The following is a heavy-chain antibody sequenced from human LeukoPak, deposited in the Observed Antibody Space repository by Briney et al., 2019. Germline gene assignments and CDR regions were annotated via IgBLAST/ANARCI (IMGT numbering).Heavy chain of an antibody. CDR1: GGSFSGYY. J-gene: IGHJ4*02. V-gene: IGHV4-34*01. CDR2: INHSGST. CDR3: ARDYYGSGSYYNWVWPSFDY. D-gene: IGHD3-10*01. Sequence: RPSETLSLTCAVYGGSFSGYYWGWIRQPPGKGLEWIGEINHSGSTNYNPSLKSRVTISVDTSKNQFSLKLSSVTAADTAVYYCARDYYGSGSYYNWVWPSFDYWGQGTLVTVSS.